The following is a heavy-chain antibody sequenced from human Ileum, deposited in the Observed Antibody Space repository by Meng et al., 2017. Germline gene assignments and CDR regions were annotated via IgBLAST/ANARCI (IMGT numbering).Heavy chain of an antibody. V-gene: IGHV4-34*01. CDR1: GAEFSANY. J-gene: IGHJ4*02. CDR2: INHGGRT. D-gene: IGHD4-23*01. Sequence: VQLQQWCVGLSKPSKTLSLTCGVYGAEFSANYWTWVRQPPGKXLEWVGEINHGGRTNYNPSLKSRVSISVDTTRNQFSLNLNSVTAADTAVYYCASARWDYWGQGTLVTFSS. CDR3: ASARWDY.